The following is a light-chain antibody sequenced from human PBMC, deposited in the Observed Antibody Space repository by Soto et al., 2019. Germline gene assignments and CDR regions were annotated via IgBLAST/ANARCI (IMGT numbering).Light chain of an antibody. CDR1: QTISSW. V-gene: IGKV1-5*03. CDR3: QQYNSYPWT. J-gene: IGKJ1*01. Sequence: DIQMTQSPSTLSASVGDRVTITCRASQTISSWLAWYQQKPGKAPKALIYKASSLKSGVPSRFSGSGSWTEFTLTISSLQPDDFATYYCQQYNSYPWTFGQGTKVEIK. CDR2: KAS.